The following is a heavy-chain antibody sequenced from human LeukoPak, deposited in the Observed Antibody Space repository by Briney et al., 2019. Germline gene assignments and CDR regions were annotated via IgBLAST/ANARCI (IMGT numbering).Heavy chain of an antibody. Sequence: GASVKVSCKASGYTFTAYHMHWVRQAPGQGLEWMGWINPNSGGTNYAQKFQGRVTMTRDTSISTAYMELTKLRADDTAVYYCARVLQYVGDPFDIWGQGTMVTVSS. J-gene: IGHJ3*02. V-gene: IGHV1-2*02. D-gene: IGHD2-8*01. CDR1: GYTFTAYH. CDR3: ARVLQYVGDPFDI. CDR2: INPNSGGT.